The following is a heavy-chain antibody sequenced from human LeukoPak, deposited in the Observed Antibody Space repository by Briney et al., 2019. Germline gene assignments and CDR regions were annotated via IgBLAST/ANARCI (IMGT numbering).Heavy chain of an antibody. CDR3: ARDGGIAVAHDVLFDY. V-gene: IGHV1-18*01. CDR1: GYTFTSFD. D-gene: IGHD6-19*01. Sequence: ASVNVACMASGYTFTSFDISWVRQAPGQGLEWMGWISAYSGNTNYAQKLQGRVTMNTDTSTSTAYMELRSLRSDDTAVYYCARDGGIAVAHDVLFDYWGQGTLVTVSS. CDR2: ISAYSGNT. J-gene: IGHJ4*02.